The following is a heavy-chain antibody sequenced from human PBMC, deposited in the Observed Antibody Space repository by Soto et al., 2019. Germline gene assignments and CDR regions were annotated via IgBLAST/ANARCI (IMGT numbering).Heavy chain of an antibody. CDR3: ASARVVTTPPDIY. V-gene: IGHV3-21*01. Sequence: ELQLVQSGGGLVKPGGSLRLSCADSGFSFSIYTMNWVRQAPGKGLEWVSSIDSSSSTIYYADSVKGRFTISRDNAKNSLYLQMNSLRVEDTAVYYCASARVVTTPPDIYWGQGTLVTVSS. CDR2: IDSSSSTI. CDR1: GFSFSIYT. D-gene: IGHD2-21*02. J-gene: IGHJ4*02.